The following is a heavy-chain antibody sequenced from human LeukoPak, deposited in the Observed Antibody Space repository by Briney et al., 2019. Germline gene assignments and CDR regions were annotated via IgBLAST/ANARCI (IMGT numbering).Heavy chain of an antibody. D-gene: IGHD6-19*01. CDR3: ARTLLSYSSGWYPGY. CDR2: ISPYNGNT. Sequence: ASVKVSCKASGYTFTTYGISWVRQAPGQGLEWMGWISPYNGNTNYAQKLQGRVTMTTDTSTSTAYMELRSLRSDDTAVYYCARTLLSYSSGWYPGYWGQGTLVTVSS. V-gene: IGHV1-18*01. J-gene: IGHJ4*02. CDR1: GYTFTTYG.